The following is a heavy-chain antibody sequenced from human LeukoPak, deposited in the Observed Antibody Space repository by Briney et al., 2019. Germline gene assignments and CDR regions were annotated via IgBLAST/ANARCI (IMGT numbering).Heavy chain of an antibody. CDR2: ITTSGGST. D-gene: IGHD1-1*01. V-gene: IGHV3-23*01. J-gene: IGHJ5*02. CDR1: GFTFSSYA. Sequence: GGSLRLSCAASGFTFSSYAMSWVRQAPGEGLEWVSSITTSGGSTYYADSVKGRFTISRDNAKNSLYLQMNSLRDEDTAVYYCARGAIAGRGDNWFWFDPWGQGTLVTVSS. CDR3: ARGAIAGRGDNWFWFDP.